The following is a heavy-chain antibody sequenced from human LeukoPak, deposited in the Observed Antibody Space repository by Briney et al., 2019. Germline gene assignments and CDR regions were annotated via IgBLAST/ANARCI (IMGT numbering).Heavy chain of an antibody. Sequence: TGGSLRLSCAASGFTFSSYEMNWVRQAPGEGLERVSCISSSGSTIYYADSVKGRFTISRDNAKNSLYLQMNSLRAEDTAVYYCARDPYCSGGSCQGGYWYFDLWGRGTLVTVSS. CDR2: ISSSGSTI. D-gene: IGHD2-15*01. V-gene: IGHV3-48*03. CDR1: GFTFSSYE. J-gene: IGHJ2*01. CDR3: ARDPYCSGGSCQGGYWYFDL.